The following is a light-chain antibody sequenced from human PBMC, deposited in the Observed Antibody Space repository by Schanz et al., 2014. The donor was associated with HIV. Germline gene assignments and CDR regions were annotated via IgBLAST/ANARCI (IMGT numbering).Light chain of an antibody. CDR1: SGDVGPYDY. CDR3: SSYTTSSTLV. V-gene: IGLV2-14*03. CDR2: DVT. J-gene: IGLJ2*01. Sequence: QSVLTQPASVSGSAGQSITISCTGTSGDVGPYDYVSWYQQHPGQAPKLLIYDVTDRPSGVSNRFSGSKSGYTASLTISGLQAEDEADYYCSSYTTSSTLVFGGGTKLTVL.